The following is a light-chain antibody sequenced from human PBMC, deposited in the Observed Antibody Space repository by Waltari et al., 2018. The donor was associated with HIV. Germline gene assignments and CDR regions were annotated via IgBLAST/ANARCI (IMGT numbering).Light chain of an antibody. Sequence: EIVLTQSPATLSLSPGERATLSCRASQSVSSYLGWYQQKPGQGPRLLIYDASNRATGIPARFSGSGSGTDFTLTISSLEPEDFAVYYCQQRSSWPPTFGQGTKVEIK. CDR2: DAS. J-gene: IGKJ1*01. V-gene: IGKV3-11*01. CDR3: QQRSSWPPT. CDR1: QSVSSY.